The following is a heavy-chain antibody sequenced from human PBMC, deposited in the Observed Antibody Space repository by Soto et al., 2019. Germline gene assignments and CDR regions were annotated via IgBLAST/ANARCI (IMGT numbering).Heavy chain of an antibody. V-gene: IGHV1-69*13. CDR1: GGTFSSYA. J-gene: IGHJ5*02. D-gene: IGHD3-22*01. Sequence: GASVKVSCKASGGTFSSYAISWVRQAPGQGLEWMGGIIPIFGTANYAQKFQGRVTITADESTSTAYMELSSLRSEDTAVYYCAREGGCYYDSSGPVNWFDPWGQGTLVTVSS. CDR3: AREGGCYYDSSGPVNWFDP. CDR2: IIPIFGTA.